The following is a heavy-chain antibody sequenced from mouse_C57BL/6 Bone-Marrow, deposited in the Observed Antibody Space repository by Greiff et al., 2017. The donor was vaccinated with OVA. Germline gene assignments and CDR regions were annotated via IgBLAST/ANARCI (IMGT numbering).Heavy chain of an antibody. J-gene: IGHJ2*01. CDR1: GYTFTSYW. CDR3: ARRWGFDY. CDR2: IDPSDSYT. V-gene: IGHV1-59*01. Sequence: QVQLQQPGAELVWPGTSVKLSCKASGYTFTSYWMHWVKQRPGQGLEWIGVIDPSDSYTNYNQKFKGKATLTVDTSSSTAYMQLSSLTSEDSAVYYCARRWGFDYWGQGTTLTVSS. D-gene: IGHD1-1*02.